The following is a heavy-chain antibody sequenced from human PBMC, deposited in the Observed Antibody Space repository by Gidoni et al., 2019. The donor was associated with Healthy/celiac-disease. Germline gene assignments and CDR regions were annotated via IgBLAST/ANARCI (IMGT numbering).Heavy chain of an antibody. Sequence: QVQLVESGGGVVQPGRSLRLSCAASGFPFSSYGMHWVRQAPGKGLEWVAVISYDGSNKYYADSVKGRFTISRDNSKNTLYLQMNSLRAEDTAVYYCAKDRLLWFGELFGGGTFDYWGQGTLVTVSS. CDR2: ISYDGSNK. CDR1: GFPFSSYG. V-gene: IGHV3-30*18. J-gene: IGHJ4*02. D-gene: IGHD3-10*01. CDR3: AKDRLLWFGELFGGGTFDY.